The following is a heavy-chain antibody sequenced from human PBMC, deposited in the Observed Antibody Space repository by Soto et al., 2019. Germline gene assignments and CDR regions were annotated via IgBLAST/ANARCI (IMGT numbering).Heavy chain of an antibody. Sequence: GGSLNLSCASSGFPFSSYSMHLVRQAPGKGLEWVAVISYDGSNKYYADSVKGRFTISRDNSKNTLYLQMNSLRAEDTAVYYCAAEMATKSYYYYGMDVWGQGTTVTVSS. V-gene: IGHV3-30-3*01. J-gene: IGHJ6*02. CDR2: ISYDGSNK. CDR3: AAEMATKSYYYYGMDV. CDR1: GFPFSSYS. D-gene: IGHD5-12*01.